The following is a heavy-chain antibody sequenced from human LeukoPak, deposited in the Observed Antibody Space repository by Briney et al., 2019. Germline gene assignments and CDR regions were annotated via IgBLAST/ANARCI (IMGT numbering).Heavy chain of an antibody. D-gene: IGHD3-3*01. CDR3: ARGRITIFGVLTPHFDH. Sequence: PSETLSLTCTISRGSINSYYWTWIRQPPGKGLEWVGYIYDNVNTNYNPSLKSRVTISVDTSKNQFSLKLSSVTAADTAVYYCARGRITIFGVLTPHFDHWGQGTLVTVAS. CDR1: RGSINSYY. J-gene: IGHJ4*02. V-gene: IGHV4-59*01. CDR2: IYDNVNT.